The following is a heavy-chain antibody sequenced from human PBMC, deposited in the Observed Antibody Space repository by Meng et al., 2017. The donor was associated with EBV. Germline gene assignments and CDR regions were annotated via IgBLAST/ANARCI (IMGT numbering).Heavy chain of an antibody. J-gene: IGHJ4*02. Sequence: QVQLVQSGAVVKKPGSSVKVSCKAFGGTFSSDAISWVRQAPGQGLEWMGGIIPIFGTANYAQKFQGRVTITADESTSTAYMELSSLRSEDTAVYYCARSKSITMVQGVIIWAGWGQGTLGTVSS. CDR1: GGTFSSDA. CDR2: IIPIFGTA. D-gene: IGHD3-10*01. V-gene: IGHV1-69*01. CDR3: ARSKSITMVQGVIIWAG.